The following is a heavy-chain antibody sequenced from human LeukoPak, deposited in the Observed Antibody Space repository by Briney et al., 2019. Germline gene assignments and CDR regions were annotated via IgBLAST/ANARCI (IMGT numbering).Heavy chain of an antibody. CDR3: ATLYYDILTGYANFDY. J-gene: IGHJ4*02. V-gene: IGHV4-31*03. CDR2: IYYGGST. D-gene: IGHD3-9*01. Sequence: SETLSLTCTVSGGSISSGGYYWSWIRQHPGKGLEWIGYIYYGGSTYYNPSLKSRVTISVDTSKNQFSLKLSSVTAADTAVYYCATLYYDILTGYANFDYWGQGTLVTVSS. CDR1: GGSISSGGYY.